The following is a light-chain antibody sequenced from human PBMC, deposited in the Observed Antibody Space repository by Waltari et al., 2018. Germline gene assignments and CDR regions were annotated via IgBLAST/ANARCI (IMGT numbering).Light chain of an antibody. CDR3: QQSYSTLLT. CDR1: QSISSY. Sequence: DIQMTQSPSSLSASVGDSVTITCRASQSISSYLNWDQQKPGKAPKLLIYAASSLQSGVPSRFSGSGSGTDFTLTISSLQPEDFATYYCQQSYSTLLTFGGGTKVEIK. V-gene: IGKV1-39*01. CDR2: AAS. J-gene: IGKJ4*01.